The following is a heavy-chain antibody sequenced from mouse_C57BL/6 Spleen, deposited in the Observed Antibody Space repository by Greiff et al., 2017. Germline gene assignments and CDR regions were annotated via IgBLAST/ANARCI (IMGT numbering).Heavy chain of an antibody. CDR1: GYTFTSYW. V-gene: IGHV1-52*01. CDR3: AILYYYGSSHYWYFDV. CDR2: IDPSDSET. Sequence: QVQLQQPGAELVRPGSSVKLSCKASGYTFTSYWMHWVKQRPIQGLEWIGNIDPSDSETPYNQKFKDKATLTADKSSSTAYMQLSSLTSEDSAVYYCAILYYYGSSHYWYFDVWGTGTTVTVSS. J-gene: IGHJ1*03. D-gene: IGHD1-1*01.